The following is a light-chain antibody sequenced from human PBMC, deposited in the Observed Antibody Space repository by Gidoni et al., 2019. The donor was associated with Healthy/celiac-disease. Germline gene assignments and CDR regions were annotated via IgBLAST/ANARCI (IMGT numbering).Light chain of an antibody. CDR3: AAWDDSLNGVV. CDR1: SANIGSHT. Sequence: QSVLPQPPSASGTPGQRVTLPWSGSSANIGSHTVNWYQQPPGTAPKLLMYSNSQRPSGVPERISGSRSGTSVSLAISGLQSEDEADYYCAAWDDSLNGVVFGGGTKLTVL. J-gene: IGLJ3*02. CDR2: SNS. V-gene: IGLV1-44*01.